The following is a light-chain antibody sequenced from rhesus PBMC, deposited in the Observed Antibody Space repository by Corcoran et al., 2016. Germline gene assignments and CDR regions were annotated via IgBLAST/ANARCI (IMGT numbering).Light chain of an antibody. CDR1: SSDIGGYNY. CDR3: SSYTGSNTLI. J-gene: IGLJ1*01. CDR2: EVS. V-gene: IGLV2-32*02. Sequence: QAALTQPRSVSGSPGQSVTISCTGTSSDIGGYNYVSWYQQHPGTAPKLMIYEVSKRPPGVSDRFSGSKSGNTASLTISGLQAEYEADYYGSSYTGSNTLIVGAGTRLTVL.